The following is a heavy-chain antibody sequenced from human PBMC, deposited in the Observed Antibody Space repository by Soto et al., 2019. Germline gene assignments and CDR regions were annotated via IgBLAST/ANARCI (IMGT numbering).Heavy chain of an antibody. V-gene: IGHV1-18*01. D-gene: IGHD3-10*01. Sequence: GASVKVSCKASGYTFTSYGISWVRQAPGQGLEWMGWISAYNGNTNYAQKLQGRVTMTTDTSTSTAYMELRSLRSDDTAVYYCAREGEFAEWSVYYYYGMDVWGQGTTVTV. CDR2: ISAYNGNT. J-gene: IGHJ6*02. CDR1: GYTFTSYG. CDR3: AREGEFAEWSVYYYYGMDV.